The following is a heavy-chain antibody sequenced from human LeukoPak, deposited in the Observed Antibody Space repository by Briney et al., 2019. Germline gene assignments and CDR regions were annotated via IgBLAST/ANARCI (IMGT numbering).Heavy chain of an antibody. CDR1: GFTFTTYW. CDR3: TTDWGVVVTAPNYELTGGDY. D-gene: IGHD2-21*02. V-gene: IGHV3-15*01. Sequence: GGSLRLSCAASGFTFTTYWMTWVRQAPGKGLEWVGRFKSNTDGGTTDYAAPVKGRFTISRDDSKNTLYLQMNSLKTEDTAVYYCTTDWGVVVTAPNYELTGGDYWGQGTLVTVSS. CDR2: FKSNTDGGTT. J-gene: IGHJ4*02.